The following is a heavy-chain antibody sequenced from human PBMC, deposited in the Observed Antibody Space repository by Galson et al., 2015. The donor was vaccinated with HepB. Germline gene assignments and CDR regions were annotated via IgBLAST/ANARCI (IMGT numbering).Heavy chain of an antibody. D-gene: IGHD2-2*01. Sequence: SVKVSCKASGYTFTSYGISWVRQAPGQGLEWMGWISAYNGNTNYAQKLQGRVTMTTDTSTSTAHMELRSLRSDDTAVYYCARVEGGVVVGVGIPRDYYYYMDVWGKGTTVTVSS. V-gene: IGHV1-18*01. CDR2: ISAYNGNT. CDR1: GYTFTSYG. J-gene: IGHJ6*03. CDR3: ARVEGGVVVGVGIPRDYYYYMDV.